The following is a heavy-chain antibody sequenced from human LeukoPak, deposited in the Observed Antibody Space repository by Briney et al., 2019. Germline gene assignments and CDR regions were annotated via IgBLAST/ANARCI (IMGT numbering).Heavy chain of an antibody. J-gene: IGHJ4*02. Sequence: NPSETLSLTCTVSGGSVSSTSYHWGWIRQPPGKGLEWIGSIYYSGSTNYNPSLKSRVTISRDSSKNQFSLKVTSATAADTAVYFCARDLGYCTNGVCYKYFDYWGQGTLVTVSS. CDR3: ARDLGYCTNGVCYKYFDY. V-gene: IGHV4-39*02. CDR2: IYYSGST. D-gene: IGHD2-8*01. CDR1: GGSVSSTSYH.